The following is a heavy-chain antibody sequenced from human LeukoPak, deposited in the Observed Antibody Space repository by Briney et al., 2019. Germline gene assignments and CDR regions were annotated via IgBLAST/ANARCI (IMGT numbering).Heavy chain of an antibody. CDR1: GFTFSRYW. J-gene: IGHJ4*02. Sequence: GGSLRLSCAASGFTFSRYWMTWVRQAPGKGLEWISSISSSSSYIYYADSVKGRFTISRDNAKNSLYLQMNSLRAEDTAVYYCARERIGYSGYDDYWGQGTLVTVSS. V-gene: IGHV3-21*01. CDR3: ARERIGYSGYDDY. CDR2: ISSSSSYI. D-gene: IGHD5-12*01.